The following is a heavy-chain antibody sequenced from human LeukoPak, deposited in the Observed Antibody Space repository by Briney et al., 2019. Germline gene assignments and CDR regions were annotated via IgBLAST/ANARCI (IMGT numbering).Heavy chain of an antibody. CDR3: AKRDSG. Sequence: GRSLRLSCAASGFTFDDYAMHWVRQAPGKGLEWVSGISWNSGSIGYADSVKGRFTISRDNSKNTLYLQMNSLRAEDTAVYYCAKRDSGGGQGTLVTVSS. CDR1: GFTFDDYA. D-gene: IGHD1-26*01. V-gene: IGHV3-9*01. CDR2: ISWNSGSI. J-gene: IGHJ4*02.